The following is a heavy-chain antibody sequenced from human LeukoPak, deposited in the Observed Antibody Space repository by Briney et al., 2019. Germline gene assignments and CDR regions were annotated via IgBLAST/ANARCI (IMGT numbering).Heavy chain of an antibody. Sequence: SETLSLTCTVSGGTISSYYWSWIRQPPGKGLEWIGYIYYSGSTNYNPSLKSRVTISVDTSKNQFSLKLSSVTAADTAVYYCARAVMFDAFDIWGQGTMVTVSS. CDR2: IYYSGST. D-gene: IGHD2-8*01. CDR1: GGTISSYY. J-gene: IGHJ3*02. V-gene: IGHV4-59*01. CDR3: ARAVMFDAFDI.